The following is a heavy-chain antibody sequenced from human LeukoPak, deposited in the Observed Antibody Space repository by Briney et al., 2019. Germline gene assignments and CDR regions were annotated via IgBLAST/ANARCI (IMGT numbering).Heavy chain of an antibody. Sequence: GGALRLSCAASGFTFSSYWMSWVRQAPGKGLEWVANIKQDGSEKYYVDSVKGRFTISRDNAKNSLYLQMNSLRAEDTAVYYCARYDSSVHLDYWGQGTLVTVSS. D-gene: IGHD3-22*01. CDR3: ARYDSSVHLDY. CDR2: IKQDGSEK. V-gene: IGHV3-7*01. J-gene: IGHJ4*02. CDR1: GFTFSSYW.